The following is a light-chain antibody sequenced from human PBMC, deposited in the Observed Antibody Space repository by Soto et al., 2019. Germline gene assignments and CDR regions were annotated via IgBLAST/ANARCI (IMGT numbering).Light chain of an antibody. CDR1: QTVSRY. CDR3: QQRSYFFT. V-gene: IGKV3-11*01. Sequence: EIVLTQSTATLSLSPGEIATLSCRASQTVSRYLAWYQQRPCRAPRLLIYDVSNRATGIPARFSGSGSGTDLTLTIRSLEPEDFDVYYCQQRSYFFTFGGGTKVEIK. CDR2: DVS. J-gene: IGKJ4*01.